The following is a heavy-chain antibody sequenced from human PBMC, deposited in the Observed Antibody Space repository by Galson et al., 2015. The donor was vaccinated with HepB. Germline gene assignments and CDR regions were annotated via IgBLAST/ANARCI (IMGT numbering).Heavy chain of an antibody. Sequence: SLRLSCAASGFTFSSYRMSWVRQAPGKGLEWVANINEDGSVKKYVDSEKGRCTISRDNARNSLYLQMNSLRVEDTAVYYCARDAHSRQGSDYWGQGTLVTVSS. CDR2: INEDGSVK. D-gene: IGHD2-21*01. CDR1: GFTFSSYR. CDR3: ARDAHSRQGSDY. J-gene: IGHJ4*02. V-gene: IGHV3-7*01.